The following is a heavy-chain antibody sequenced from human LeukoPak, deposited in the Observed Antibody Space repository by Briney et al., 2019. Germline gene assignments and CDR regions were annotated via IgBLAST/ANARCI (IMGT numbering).Heavy chain of an antibody. J-gene: IGHJ5*02. V-gene: IGHV1-69*10. CDR1: GGTFSSYA. Sequence: SVKVSCKASGGTFSSYAISWVRQAPGQGLEWMGGIIPILGIANYAQKFQGRVTITADKSTSTAYMELSSLRSEDTAVYYCARGLESSYYYDSSGYSNWFDPWGQGTLVTVSS. D-gene: IGHD3-22*01. CDR2: IIPILGIA. CDR3: ARGLESSYYYDSSGYSNWFDP.